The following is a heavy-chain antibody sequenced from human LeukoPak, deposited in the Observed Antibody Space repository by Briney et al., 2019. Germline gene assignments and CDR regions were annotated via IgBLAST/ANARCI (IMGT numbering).Heavy chain of an antibody. V-gene: IGHV4-61*01. CDR3: ARSTFYGDDAFDI. J-gene: IGHJ3*02. CDR1: GGSVSSGSYY. D-gene: IGHD4-17*01. CDR2: IYYSGST. Sequence: SETLSLTCTVSGGSVSSGSYYWSRIRQPPGKGLEWIGYIYYSGSTNYNPSLKSRVTISVDTSKNQFSLKLSSVTAADTAVYYCARSTFYGDDAFDIWGQGTMVTVSS.